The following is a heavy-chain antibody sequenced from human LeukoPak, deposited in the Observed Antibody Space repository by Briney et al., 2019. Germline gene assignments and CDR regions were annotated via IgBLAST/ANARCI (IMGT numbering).Heavy chain of an antibody. CDR1: GDSISGSNYH. Sequence: SETLSLTCTVYGDSISGSNYHWGWIRQPPGKGLEWLGTVHHTGRAFYNPSLRGRTTVSVDTSKNQFALKLTSVTAADTAVYYCAREPDAWGQGTLVTVSS. CDR2: VHHTGRA. J-gene: IGHJ5*02. CDR3: AREPDA. V-gene: IGHV4-39*06.